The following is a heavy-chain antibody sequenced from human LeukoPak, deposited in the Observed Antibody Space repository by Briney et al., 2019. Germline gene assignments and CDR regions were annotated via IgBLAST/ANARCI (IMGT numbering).Heavy chain of an antibody. D-gene: IGHD2-15*01. CDR1: GGSFSGYY. Sequence: SETLSLTCAVYGGSFSGYYWSWIRQPPGKGLEWIGEINHSGSTNYNPSLKSRVTISVDTSKNQFSLKLSSVTAADTAAYYCARGRYCSGGSCSFDPWGQGTLVTVSS. V-gene: IGHV4-34*01. J-gene: IGHJ5*02. CDR2: INHSGST. CDR3: ARGRYCSGGSCSFDP.